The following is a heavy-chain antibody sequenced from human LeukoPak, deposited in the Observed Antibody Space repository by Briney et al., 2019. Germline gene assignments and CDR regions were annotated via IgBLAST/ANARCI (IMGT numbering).Heavy chain of an antibody. V-gene: IGHV3-23*01. CDR2: ISGSGGST. CDR1: GFTFSSYA. Sequence: GGSLRLSCAASGFTFSSYAMSWVRQAPGKGLEWVSAISGSGGSTYYADSVKGRFTISRDNAKNSLYLQMNSLRAEDTAVYYCARRAGGGIAVADTGFDYWGQGTLVTVSS. CDR3: ARRAGGGIAVADTGFDY. D-gene: IGHD6-19*01. J-gene: IGHJ4*02.